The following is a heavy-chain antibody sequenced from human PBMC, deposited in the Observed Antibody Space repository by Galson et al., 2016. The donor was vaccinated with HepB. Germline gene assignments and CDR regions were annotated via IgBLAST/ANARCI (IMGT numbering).Heavy chain of an antibody. CDR3: TTDYGYSGSYARDYYYMDV. J-gene: IGHJ6*03. CDR2: IKSKTAGGTT. CDR1: GFTFSNAW. D-gene: IGHD1-26*01. Sequence: SLRLSCAASGFTFSNAWMSWVRQAPGKGLEWVGRIKSKTAGGTTDYAAPVKGRFTISSDDSKNTLYLQMNSLKTEDTAVYYCTTDYGYSGSYARDYYYMDVWGKGTTVTVSS. V-gene: IGHV3-15*01.